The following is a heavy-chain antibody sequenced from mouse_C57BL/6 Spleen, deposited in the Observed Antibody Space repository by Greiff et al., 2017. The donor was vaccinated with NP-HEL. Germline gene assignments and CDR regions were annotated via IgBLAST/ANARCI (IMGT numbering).Heavy chain of an antibody. CDR3: ARWTAQATRAMDY. J-gene: IGHJ4*01. V-gene: IGHV1-78*01. CDR2: IYPRDGST. CDR1: GYTFTDHT. Sequence: VQLQQSDAELVKPGASVKISCKVSGYTFTDHTIHWMKQRPEQGLEWIGYIYPRDGSTKYNEKFKGKATLTADKSSSTAYMQLNSPTSADSAVYFCARWTAQATRAMDYWGQGTSVTVSS. D-gene: IGHD3-2*02.